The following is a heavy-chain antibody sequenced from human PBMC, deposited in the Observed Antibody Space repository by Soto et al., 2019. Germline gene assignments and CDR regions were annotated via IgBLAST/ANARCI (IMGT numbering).Heavy chain of an antibody. CDR3: ARLEHDTYYYDSSGYWYFDL. D-gene: IGHD3-22*01. J-gene: IGHJ2*01. CDR2: IYYSGST. CDR1: GGSISSSSYY. V-gene: IGHV4-39*01. Sequence: SETLSLTCTVSGGSISSSSYYWGWIRQPPGKGLEWIGSIYYSGSTYYNPSLKSRVTISVDTSKNQFSLKLSSVTAADTAVYYCARLEHDTYYYDSSGYWYFDLWGRGTLVTVSS.